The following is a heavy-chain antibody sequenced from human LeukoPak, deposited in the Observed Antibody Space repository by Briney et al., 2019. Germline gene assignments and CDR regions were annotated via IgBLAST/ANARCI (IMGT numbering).Heavy chain of an antibody. V-gene: IGHV4-34*01. CDR1: GGSFSGYY. Sequence: SETLSLTCAVYGGSFSGYYWSWIRQPPGKGLEWIGEINHSGSTNYNPSLKSRVTISVDTFKNQFSLKLSSVTAADTAVYYCARGQPHYDFWSGYYFKGGNGKYYFDYWGQGTLVTVSS. CDR2: INHSGST. J-gene: IGHJ4*02. D-gene: IGHD3-3*01. CDR3: ARGQPHYDFWSGYYFKGGNGKYYFDY.